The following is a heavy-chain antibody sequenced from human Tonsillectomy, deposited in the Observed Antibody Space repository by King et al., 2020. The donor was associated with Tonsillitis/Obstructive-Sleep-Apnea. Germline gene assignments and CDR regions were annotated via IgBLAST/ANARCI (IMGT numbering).Heavy chain of an antibody. J-gene: IGHJ4*02. CDR1: GFTLNNYT. Sequence: VQLVESGGGVVQPGRSLRLSCVGSGFTLNNYTLQWVRQAPGRGLEWVAVISHDGSKKYYTDSVKGRSTISRDNSKNKVYLQMNSLGAEDTAVYYCARDQEQQLVPGFFDYWGQGTLVTVSS. V-gene: IGHV3-30*04. D-gene: IGHD6-13*01. CDR2: ISHDGSKK. CDR3: ARDQEQQLVPGFFDY.